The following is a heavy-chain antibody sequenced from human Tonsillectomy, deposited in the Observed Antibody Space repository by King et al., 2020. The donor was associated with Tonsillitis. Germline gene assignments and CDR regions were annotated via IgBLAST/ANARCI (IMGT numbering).Heavy chain of an antibody. D-gene: IGHD3-10*01. CDR2: IKPSGGST. J-gene: IGHJ5*02. Sequence: VQLVESGAEVKKTGASVKDSFKVSGYTFTTDYMHWVRRAPGQGLEWIGMIKPSGGSTSYAQKFQGRVTMTRDTSTSTVYMELSCLTSEDTAVYYCARDRSPYGSGWAHWFDPWGQGTLVTVSS. V-gene: IGHV1-46*01. CDR3: ARDRSPYGSGWAHWFDP. CDR1: GYTFTTDY.